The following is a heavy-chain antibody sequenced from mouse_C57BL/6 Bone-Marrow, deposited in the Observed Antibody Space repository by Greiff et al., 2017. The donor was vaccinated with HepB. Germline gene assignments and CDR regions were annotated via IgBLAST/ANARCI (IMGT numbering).Heavy chain of an antibody. J-gene: IGHJ4*01. CDR1: GFTFSDYY. Sequence: EVMLVESGGGLVQPGGSLKLSCAASGFTFSDYYMYWVRQTPEKRLEWVAYISNGGGSTYYPDTVKGRFTISRDNAKNTLYLQMSRLKSEDTAMYYCARLAYAMDYWGQGTSVTVSS. CDR3: ARLAYAMDY. V-gene: IGHV5-12*01. CDR2: ISNGGGST.